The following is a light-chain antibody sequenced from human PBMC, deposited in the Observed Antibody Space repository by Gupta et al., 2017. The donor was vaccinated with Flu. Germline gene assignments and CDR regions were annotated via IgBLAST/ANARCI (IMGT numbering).Light chain of an antibody. J-gene: IGKJ1*01. V-gene: IGKV1-8*01. CDR1: QGISSY. CDR3: QQYYSYPRT. CDR2: AAS. Sequence: IRMTRSPSSFSASTGDRVTITCRASQGISSYLAWYQQKPGKAPKLLIYAASTLQSGVPSRFSGSGSGTDFTLTISCLQSEDFATDYCQQYYSYPRTFGQGTKVEIK.